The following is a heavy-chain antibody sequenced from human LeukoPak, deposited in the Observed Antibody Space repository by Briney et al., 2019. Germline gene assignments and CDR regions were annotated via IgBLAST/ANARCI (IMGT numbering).Heavy chain of an antibody. CDR2: ISWNSGSI. Sequence: PGGSLRLSCAASGFTFDDYAMHWVRQAPGKGLEWVSGISWNSGSIGYADSVKGRFTISRDNAKNSLYLQMNSLRAEDTALYYCAKGRGSYYRLDYFDCWGQGTLVTVSS. D-gene: IGHD1-26*01. CDR3: AKGRGSYYRLDYFDC. CDR1: GFTFDDYA. V-gene: IGHV3-9*01. J-gene: IGHJ4*02.